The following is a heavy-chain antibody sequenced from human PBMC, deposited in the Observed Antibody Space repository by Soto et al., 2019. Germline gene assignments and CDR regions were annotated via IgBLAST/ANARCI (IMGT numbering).Heavy chain of an antibody. J-gene: IGHJ4*02. CDR2: INHSGST. D-gene: IGHD6-19*01. CDR3: ARIPSSGWEATRPQTTSHY. CDR1: GGSFSGYY. V-gene: IGHV4-34*01. Sequence: PSETLSLTCAVYGGSFSGYYWSWFSQPPGKGLEWIGEINHSGSTNYNPSLKSRVTISVDTSKNQFSLKLSSVTAADTAVYYCARIPSSGWEATRPQTTSHYWGQGTLVTVSS.